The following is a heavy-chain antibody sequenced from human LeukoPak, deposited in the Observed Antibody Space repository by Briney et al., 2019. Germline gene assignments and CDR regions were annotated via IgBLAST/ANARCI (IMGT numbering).Heavy chain of an antibody. CDR1: GGSISSSSYY. CDR3: ARGTWSSWYTFDY. V-gene: IGHV4-39*07. CDR2: IYYSGST. D-gene: IGHD6-13*01. Sequence: SETLSLTCTVSGGSISSSSYYWGWIRQPPGKGLEWIGSIYYSGSTYYNPSLKSRVTISVDTSKNQFSLKLSSVTAADTAVYYCARGTWSSWYTFDYWGQGTLVTVSS. J-gene: IGHJ4*02.